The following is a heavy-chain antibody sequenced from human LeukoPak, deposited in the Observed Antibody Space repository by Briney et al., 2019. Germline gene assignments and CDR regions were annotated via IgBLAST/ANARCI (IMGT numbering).Heavy chain of an antibody. V-gene: IGHV1-2*02. J-gene: IGHJ4*02. CDR2: INPNSGGT. Sequence: ASVKVSCKASGYTFTGYYMHWVRQAPGQGLEWMGWINPNSGGTNYAQKFQGRVTMTRDTSISTAYMELSRLRSDDTAVYYCVRESDPAAAASLLDYWGQGTLVTVSS. D-gene: IGHD2-2*01. CDR1: GYTFTGYY. CDR3: VRESDPAAAASLLDY.